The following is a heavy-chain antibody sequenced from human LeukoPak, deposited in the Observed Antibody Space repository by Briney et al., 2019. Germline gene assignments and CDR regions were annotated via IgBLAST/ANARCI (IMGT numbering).Heavy chain of an antibody. CDR3: AREGDYYDTSGTLDY. J-gene: IGHJ4*02. Sequence: SETLSLTCTVSGYSISSNYYWGWIRQPPGKGLEWIGSIYHSGNTYYNPSLKSRVTISVDTSKNQFSLKLSSVTAADTAVYYCAREGDYYDTSGTLDYWGQGTLVTVSS. CDR2: IYHSGNT. D-gene: IGHD3-22*01. CDR1: GYSISSNYY. V-gene: IGHV4-38-2*02.